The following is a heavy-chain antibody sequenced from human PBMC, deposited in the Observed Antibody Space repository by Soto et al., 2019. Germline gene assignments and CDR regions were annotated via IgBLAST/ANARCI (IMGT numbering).Heavy chain of an antibody. V-gene: IGHV3-21*01. Sequence: EVQLVESGGGLVKPGGSLRLSCAASGFTFSSYSMNWVRQAPGKGLEWVSSISSSSSYIYYADSVKGRFTISRDNAKNSRYLHINSLRAEDTAVYDCAREGYSSSPFDYWGQGTLVTVSS. CDR3: AREGYSSSPFDY. CDR2: ISSSSSYI. J-gene: IGHJ4*02. D-gene: IGHD6-13*01. CDR1: GFTFSSYS.